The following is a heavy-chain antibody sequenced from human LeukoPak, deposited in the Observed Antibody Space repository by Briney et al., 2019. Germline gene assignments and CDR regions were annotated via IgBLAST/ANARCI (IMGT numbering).Heavy chain of an antibody. CDR2: ISGSGGST. Sequence: GGSLRLSCAASGFTFSSYAMSWVRQAPGKGLEWVSAISGSGGSTYYADSVKGRFTISRDNSKNTLYLQMNSLRAEDTAVYYCAKDRGIQLWWYYYYGMDVWGQGTTVTVSS. CDR3: AKDRGIQLWWYYYYGMDV. J-gene: IGHJ6*02. V-gene: IGHV3-23*01. CDR1: GFTFSSYA. D-gene: IGHD5-18*01.